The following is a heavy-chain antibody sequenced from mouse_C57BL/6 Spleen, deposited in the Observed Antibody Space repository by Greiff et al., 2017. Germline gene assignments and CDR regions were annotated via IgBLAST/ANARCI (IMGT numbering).Heavy chain of an antibody. D-gene: IGHD5-5*01. CDR1: GYTFTSYG. CDR3: ARSLYLEEPWFAY. J-gene: IGHJ3*01. V-gene: IGHV1-81*01. CDR2: IYPRSGNT. Sequence: VQLQQSGAELARPGASVKLSCKASGYTFTSYGISWVKQRTGQGLEWIGEIYPRSGNTYYNEKFKGKATLTADKSSSTAYMELRSLTSEDSAVYFCARSLYLEEPWFAYWGQGTLVTVSA.